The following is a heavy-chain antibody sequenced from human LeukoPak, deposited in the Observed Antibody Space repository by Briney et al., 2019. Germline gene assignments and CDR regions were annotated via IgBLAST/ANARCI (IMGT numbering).Heavy chain of an antibody. D-gene: IGHD3-9*01. J-gene: IGHJ4*02. CDR2: INPNRGGT. CDR1: GYTFTDYY. Sequence: ASVKVSCKASGYTFTDYYIHWVRQAPGQGLEWMAWINPNRGGTNDAQKLQGRVTMTTDTSTSTAYMELRSLRSDDTAVYYCARYYDILTGYYNYYFDYWGQGTLVTVSS. V-gene: IGHV1-2*02. CDR3: ARYYDILTGYYNYYFDY.